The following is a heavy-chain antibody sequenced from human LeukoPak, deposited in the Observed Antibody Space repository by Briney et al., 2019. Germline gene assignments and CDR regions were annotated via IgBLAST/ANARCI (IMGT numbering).Heavy chain of an antibody. CDR3: ARDVSSIQKRYYYMDV. Sequence: SGGSLRLSCAASGFTFSSYSMNWVRQAPGKGLEWVSSISSSSSYIYYADSVKGRFTISRDNAKNSLYLQMNSLRAEDTAVYYCARDVSSIQKRYYYMDVWGKGTTVTVSS. J-gene: IGHJ6*03. CDR2: ISSSSSYI. V-gene: IGHV3-21*01. D-gene: IGHD6-13*01. CDR1: GFTFSSYS.